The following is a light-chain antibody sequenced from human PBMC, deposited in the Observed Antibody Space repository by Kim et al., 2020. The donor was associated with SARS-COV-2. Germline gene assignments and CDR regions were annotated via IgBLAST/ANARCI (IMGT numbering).Light chain of an antibody. CDR3: QQYLSPPLS. CDR1: QSVLWTSNNKDC. CDR2: WAS. Sequence: DIVMTQSPDSLAVSLGERATSNCKSSQSVLWTSNNKDCLAWYQQKPGQPPKLLISWASTRESGVPDRFSGGGSGTDFTLTISTLQAEDVAVYHCQQYLSPPLSFGGGTKVEIK. V-gene: IGKV4-1*01. J-gene: IGKJ4*01.